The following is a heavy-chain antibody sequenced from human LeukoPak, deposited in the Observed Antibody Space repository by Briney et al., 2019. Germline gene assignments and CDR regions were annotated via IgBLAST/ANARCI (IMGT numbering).Heavy chain of an antibody. CDR2: IHSSSAHT. Sequence: GGSLRLSCAASGFTFSDYYMNWIRQAPGKGLEWVSYIHSSSAHTNYADSVKGRFTISRDNAKNSLYLQMNSLRAEDTAVYYCARTGDYESFDYWGQGTLVTVSS. V-gene: IGHV3-11*06. D-gene: IGHD4-17*01. CDR1: GFTFSDYY. CDR3: ARTGDYESFDY. J-gene: IGHJ4*02.